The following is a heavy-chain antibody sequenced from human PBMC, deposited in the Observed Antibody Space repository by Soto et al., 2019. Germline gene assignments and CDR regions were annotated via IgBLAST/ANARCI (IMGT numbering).Heavy chain of an antibody. J-gene: IGHJ4*02. CDR3: ARRGLGELSLFGNFDY. CDR1: GYSFAGYW. V-gene: IGHV5-10-1*01. CDR2: IDPSDSQT. Sequence: GESLKISCKGSGYSFAGYWITWVRQKPGKGLEWMGRIDPSDSQTYYSPSFRGHVTISATKSITTVFLQWSSLRASDTAMYYCARRGLGELSLFGNFDYWGQGTLVTVSS. D-gene: IGHD3-16*02.